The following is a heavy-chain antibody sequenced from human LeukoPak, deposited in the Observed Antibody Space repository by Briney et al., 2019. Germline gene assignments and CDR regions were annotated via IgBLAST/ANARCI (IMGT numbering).Heavy chain of an antibody. J-gene: IGHJ4*02. CDR3: AKDLSASVFDY. D-gene: IGHD2-2*01. V-gene: IGHV3-30*18. CDR2: ISYDGSNK. Sequence: GRSLRLSCAASGFTFSSYGMHWVRQAPGKGLEWVAVISYDGSNKYYADSVKGRFTISRDNSKNTLYLQMNSLRAEGTAVYYCAKDLSASVFDYWGQGTLVTVSS. CDR1: GFTFSSYG.